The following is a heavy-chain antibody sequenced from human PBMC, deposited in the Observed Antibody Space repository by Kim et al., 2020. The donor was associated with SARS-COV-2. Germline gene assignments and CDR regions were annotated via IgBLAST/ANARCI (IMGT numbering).Heavy chain of an antibody. Sequence: KSRVTISVDTSKNQFSLKLSSVTAADTAVYYCAGSSGWYPPYDYYYGMDVWGQGTTVTVSS. V-gene: IGHV4-59*01. J-gene: IGHJ6*02. CDR3: AGSSGWYPPYDYYYGMDV. D-gene: IGHD6-19*01.